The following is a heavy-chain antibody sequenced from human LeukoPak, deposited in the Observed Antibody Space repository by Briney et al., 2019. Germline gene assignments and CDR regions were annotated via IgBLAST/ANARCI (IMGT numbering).Heavy chain of an antibody. Sequence: NPSETLSLTCTVCGGSFSSYYWSWLRQPPGKGLEWIGYIYYSGSTNYNPSLKSRVAISVDTSKNQFSLKLSSVTAADTAVYYCARDLEGRDGYNYCFDYWGQGTLVTVSS. J-gene: IGHJ4*02. CDR2: IYYSGST. V-gene: IGHV4-59*01. D-gene: IGHD5-24*01. CDR1: GGSFSSYY. CDR3: ARDLEGRDGYNYCFDY.